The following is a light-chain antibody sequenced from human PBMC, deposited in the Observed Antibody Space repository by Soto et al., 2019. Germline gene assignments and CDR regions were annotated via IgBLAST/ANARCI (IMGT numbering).Light chain of an antibody. Sequence: DIQITQSPSSVSASVEDRVTITCRASQGINSWLAWYQQKPGRAPKLLIYAASILQSGVPSRFSGSGSGTDFTLTIISLQPEDFATYYCHQLNSFPITFGQGTRLEIK. CDR3: HQLNSFPIT. V-gene: IGKV1D-12*01. CDR2: AAS. CDR1: QGINSW. J-gene: IGKJ5*01.